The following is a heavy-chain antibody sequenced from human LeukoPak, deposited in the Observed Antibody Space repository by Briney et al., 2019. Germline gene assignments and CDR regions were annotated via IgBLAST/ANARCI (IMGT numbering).Heavy chain of an antibody. CDR3: AGGLSGTLRHMDV. V-gene: IGHV1-69*17. CDR2: IIPMIGIT. Sequence: SVKVSCKASGGTFISSGITWVRQAPGQGLEWMGGIIPMIGITNYAQKFQGRVTITADKSTSTAYMELSSLRSEDTALYYCAGGLSGTLRHMDVWGRGTTVIVSS. CDR1: GGTFISSG. J-gene: IGHJ6*04. D-gene: IGHD1-7*01.